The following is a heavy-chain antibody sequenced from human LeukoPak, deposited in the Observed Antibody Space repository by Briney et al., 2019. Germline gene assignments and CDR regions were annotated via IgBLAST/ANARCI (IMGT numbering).Heavy chain of an antibody. Sequence: GGSLRLSXAASGFTVSSNYMSWVRQAPGKGLEWVSVIYSGGSTYYADSVKGRFTISRDNSKNTLYLQMNSLRAEDTAVYYCARARGSSSSIFYYYYYMDVWGKGTTVTVSS. J-gene: IGHJ6*03. CDR2: IYSGGST. V-gene: IGHV3-66*02. CDR3: ARARGSSSSIFYYYYYMDV. CDR1: GFTVSSNY. D-gene: IGHD6-6*01.